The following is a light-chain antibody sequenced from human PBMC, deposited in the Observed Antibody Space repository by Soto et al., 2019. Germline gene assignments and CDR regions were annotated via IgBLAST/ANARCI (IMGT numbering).Light chain of an antibody. V-gene: IGKV1-5*03. J-gene: IGKJ1*01. Sequence: DIQMTQSPSTLSASVGDRVTITCRASQSISIWLAWYQQKPGKAPNLLISKASSLESGVPSRFIGSGSGTEFTLTISSLQPEYFATYYCQQYNNYPWPFGQGTKVDIK. CDR2: KAS. CDR1: QSISIW. CDR3: QQYNNYPWP.